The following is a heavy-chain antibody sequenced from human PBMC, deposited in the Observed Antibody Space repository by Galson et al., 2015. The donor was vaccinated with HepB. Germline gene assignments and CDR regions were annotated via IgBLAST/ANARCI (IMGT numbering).Heavy chain of an antibody. Sequence: QSGAEVKKPGESLKISCKGSGYRFNTYWIAWVRQMPGKGLEWMGIIFPGDSDTRYSPSFQGQVTISVDRSISTAYLQWSSLEASDTAMYYCARHPGNGNNYRFDHWGQGTLILASS. CDR3: ARHPGNGNNYRFDH. CDR2: IFPGDSDT. J-gene: IGHJ4*02. CDR1: GYRFNTYW. D-gene: IGHD1/OR15-1a*01. V-gene: IGHV5-51*01.